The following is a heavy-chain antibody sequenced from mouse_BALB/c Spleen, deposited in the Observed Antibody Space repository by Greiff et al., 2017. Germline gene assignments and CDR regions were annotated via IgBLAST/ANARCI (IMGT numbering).Heavy chain of an antibody. Sequence: DVKLQESGPGLVKPSQSLSLTCTVTGYSITSDYAWNWIRQFPGNKLEWMGYISYSGSTSYNPYLKSRISITRDTSKNQFFLQLNSVTTEDTATYYCARERYYFDYWGQGTTLTVSS. CDR1: GYSITSDYA. CDR3: ARERYYFDY. V-gene: IGHV3-2*02. J-gene: IGHJ2*01. CDR2: ISYSGST.